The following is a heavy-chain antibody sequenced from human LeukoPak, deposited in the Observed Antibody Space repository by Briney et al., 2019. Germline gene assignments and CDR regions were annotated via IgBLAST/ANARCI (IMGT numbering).Heavy chain of an antibody. D-gene: IGHD2-2*01. CDR1: GYTFTGYY. CDR3: ARDDYCSSTSCYFYYYYYMDV. V-gene: IGHV1-2*02. CDR2: IDPNSGGT. Sequence: ASVKVSCKASGYTFTGYYMHWVRQAPGQGLEWMGWIDPNSGGTNYAQKFQGRVTMTRDTSISTAYMELSRLRSDDTAVYYCARDDYCSSTSCYFYYYYYMDVWGKGTTVTVSS. J-gene: IGHJ6*03.